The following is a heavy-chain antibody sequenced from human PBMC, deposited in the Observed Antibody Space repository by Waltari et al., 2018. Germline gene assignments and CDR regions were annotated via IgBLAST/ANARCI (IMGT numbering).Heavy chain of an antibody. D-gene: IGHD2-15*01. Sequence: EVQLVESGGGLVQPGGSLRLSCAVSGFLYNDYWMDWVRQAPGQGLVWVSRIKSDGTNIKYADSVRGRFTISRDSAKNTFYLQMNSLRAEDTAVYYCTRNPGYWGQGTLVTV. CDR1: GFLYNDYW. CDR3: TRNPGY. J-gene: IGHJ4*02. CDR2: IKSDGTNI. V-gene: IGHV3-74*03.